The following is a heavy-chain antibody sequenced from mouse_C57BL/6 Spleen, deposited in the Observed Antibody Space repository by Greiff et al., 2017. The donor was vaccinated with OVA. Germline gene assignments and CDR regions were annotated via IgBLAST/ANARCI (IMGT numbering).Heavy chain of an antibody. Sequence: EVMLVESGAELVKPGASVKLSCTASGFNIKDYYMHWVKQRTEQGLEWIGRIDPEDGETKYAPKFQGKATITADTSSNTAYLQISSLTSEDTAVYYCAFYYYGSNRVYFDDWGQGTTLTVSS. V-gene: IGHV14-2*01. CDR3: AFYYYGSNRVYFDD. CDR2: IDPEDGET. J-gene: IGHJ2*01. D-gene: IGHD1-1*01. CDR1: GFNIKDYY.